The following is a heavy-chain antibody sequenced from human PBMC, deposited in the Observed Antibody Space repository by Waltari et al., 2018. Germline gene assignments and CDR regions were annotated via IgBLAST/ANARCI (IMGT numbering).Heavy chain of an antibody. Sequence: QLQLQESGPGLVKPSETLSLTCTVSGGSISSSSYSWGWIRQPPGKGLEWIGSIYYSGSTYYNPSLKSRVTISVDTSKNQFSLKLSSVTAADTAVYYCATGGVTISCPPDWFDPWGQGTLVTVSS. J-gene: IGHJ5*02. CDR1: GGSISSSSYS. CDR3: ATGGVTISCPPDWFDP. V-gene: IGHV4-39*07. CDR2: IYYSGST. D-gene: IGHD3-3*01.